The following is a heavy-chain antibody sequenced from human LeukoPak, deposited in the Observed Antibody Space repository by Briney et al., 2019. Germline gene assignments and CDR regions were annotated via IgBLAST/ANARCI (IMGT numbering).Heavy chain of an antibody. Sequence: ASVKVSCKASGYTFTNYYMHWVRQAPGQGLEWMGIINPSGGTTSYAQRFQGRITMTRDMSTSTVYMELSSLRSEDTAVYYCARIRDGYNDAYDIWGQGTVVTVPS. CDR1: GYTFTNYY. V-gene: IGHV1-46*01. D-gene: IGHD5-24*01. CDR3: ARIRDGYNDAYDI. CDR2: INPSGGTT. J-gene: IGHJ3*02.